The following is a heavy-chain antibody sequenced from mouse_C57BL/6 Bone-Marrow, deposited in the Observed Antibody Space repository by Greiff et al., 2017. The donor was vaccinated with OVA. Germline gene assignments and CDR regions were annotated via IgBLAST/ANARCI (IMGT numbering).Heavy chain of an antibody. CDR2: IHPNSGST. V-gene: IGHV1-64*01. Sequence: QVQLQQSGAELVKPGASVKLSCKASGYTFTSYWMHWVKQRPGQGLEWIGMIHPNSGSTNYNEKFKSKATLTVDKSSSTAYMQLSSLTSEDSAVYYCAREDSNYVFAYWGQGTLVTVSA. J-gene: IGHJ3*01. CDR3: AREDSNYVFAY. CDR1: GYTFTSYW. D-gene: IGHD2-5*01.